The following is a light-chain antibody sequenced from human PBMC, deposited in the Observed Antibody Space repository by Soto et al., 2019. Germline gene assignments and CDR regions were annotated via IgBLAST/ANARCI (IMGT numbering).Light chain of an antibody. CDR2: GNG. Sequence: QSVLKQRPSVSGAPGQRVTISCTGSSSNIGSGYGVHWYQQLPGTAPKLLIYGNGNRPSGVPDRFSGSKSGTSAALAITGLRAEDEADDYCQSYDSSLSGWVFGEGTKVTVL. CDR3: QSYDSSLSGWV. V-gene: IGLV1-40*01. CDR1: SSNIGSGYG. J-gene: IGLJ3*02.